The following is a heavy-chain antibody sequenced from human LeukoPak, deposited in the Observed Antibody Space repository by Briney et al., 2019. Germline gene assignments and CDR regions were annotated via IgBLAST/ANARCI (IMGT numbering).Heavy chain of an antibody. D-gene: IGHD6-6*01. J-gene: IGHJ6*02. Sequence: SETLSLTCTVSGGSISSYYWSWIRQPAGKGLXXXXRIYTSGSTNYNPSLKSRVTMSVDTSKNQFSLKLSSVTAADTAVYYCARDSSSSAKGMDVWGQGTTVTVSS. CDR1: GGSISSYY. V-gene: IGHV4-4*07. CDR3: ARDSSSSAKGMDV. CDR2: IYTSGST.